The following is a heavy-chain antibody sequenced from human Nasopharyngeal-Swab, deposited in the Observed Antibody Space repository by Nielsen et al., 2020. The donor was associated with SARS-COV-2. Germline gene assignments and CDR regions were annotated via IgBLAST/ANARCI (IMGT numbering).Heavy chain of an antibody. V-gene: IGHV1-8*01. J-gene: IGHJ5*02. Sequence: ASVKVSCKASGYTFITYDINWVRQAPGQGLEWMGWMNPNSGNTGYEQKLQGRVTMTRNTSISTAYMELSSLISDDTAVYYCARSYSSGWLRGNWFDPWGQGTLVTVSS. CDR3: ARSYSSGWLRGNWFDP. CDR2: MNPNSGNT. D-gene: IGHD6-19*01. CDR1: GYTFITYD.